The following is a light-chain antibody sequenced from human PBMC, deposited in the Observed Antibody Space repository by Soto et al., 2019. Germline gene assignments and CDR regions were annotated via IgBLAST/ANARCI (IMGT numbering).Light chain of an antibody. Sequence: EIVLTQSPATLSLSPGERGTLSCRASQSISTKLGWYQQKPGQAPRLLISDASNRATGIPARFSGSGSGTDFSLTISSLGPEDFAVYYCQQRSTWPLTFGGGTKVEI. CDR3: QQRSTWPLT. J-gene: IGKJ4*01. V-gene: IGKV3-11*01. CDR1: QSISTK. CDR2: DAS.